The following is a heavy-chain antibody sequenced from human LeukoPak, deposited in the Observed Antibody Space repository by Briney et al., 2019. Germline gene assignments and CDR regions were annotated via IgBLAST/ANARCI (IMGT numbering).Heavy chain of an antibody. J-gene: IGHJ6*02. V-gene: IGHV1-18*01. CDR2: ISAYNGNT. CDR3: ASASPLVPAYYYGMDV. Sequence: ASVKVSCKASGYTFTSYGISWVRQAPGQGLEWMGWISAYNGNTNYAQKLQGRVTMTTDTSTSTAYMELRSLRSDDTAVYYCASASPLVPAYYYGMDVWGQGTTVTVSS. D-gene: IGHD2-2*01. CDR1: GYTFTSYG.